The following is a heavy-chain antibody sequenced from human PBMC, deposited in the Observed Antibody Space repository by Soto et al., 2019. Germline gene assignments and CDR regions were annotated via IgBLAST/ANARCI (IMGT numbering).Heavy chain of an antibody. CDR2: INAGNGNT. CDR1: GYTFTSYA. V-gene: IGHV1-3*01. Sequence: QVQLVQSGAEVKKPGASVKVSCKASGYTFTSYAMHWVRQAPGQRLEWMGWINAGNGNTKYSQKFQGRVTITRDTSASTAYMELSSLRSEDTAVYYCARGEWELQSKYYYDGMDVWGQGTTVTVSS. D-gene: IGHD1-26*01. J-gene: IGHJ6*01. CDR3: ARGEWELQSKYYYDGMDV.